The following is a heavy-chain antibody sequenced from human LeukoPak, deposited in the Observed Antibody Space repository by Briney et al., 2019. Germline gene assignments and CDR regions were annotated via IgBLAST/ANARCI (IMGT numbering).Heavy chain of an antibody. V-gene: IGHV4-4*07. Sequence: SETLSLTCTVSGGSISSYYWSWIRQPAGKGLEWIGRIYTSGSTNYNPSLKSRVTMSVDTSKNQFSLKLSSVTAADTAVYYCARGGSVRGVIRPPIYYYYMDVWGKGTTVTVSS. CDR1: GGSISSYY. CDR2: IYTSGST. D-gene: IGHD3-10*01. CDR3: ARGGSVRGVIRPPIYYYYMDV. J-gene: IGHJ6*03.